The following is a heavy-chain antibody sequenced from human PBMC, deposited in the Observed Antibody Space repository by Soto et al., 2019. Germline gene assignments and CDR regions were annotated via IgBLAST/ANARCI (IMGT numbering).Heavy chain of an antibody. CDR3: ARHLEYSSSSRVNDAFDI. Sequence: GGSLRLSCAASGFNFDDYGMSWVRQAPGKGLEWVSGINWNGGSTGYADSVKGRFTISRDNAKNSLYLQMNSLRAEDTALYHCARHLEYSSSSRVNDAFDIWGQGTMVTVS. CDR2: INWNGGST. D-gene: IGHD6-6*01. J-gene: IGHJ3*02. CDR1: GFNFDDYG. V-gene: IGHV3-20*01.